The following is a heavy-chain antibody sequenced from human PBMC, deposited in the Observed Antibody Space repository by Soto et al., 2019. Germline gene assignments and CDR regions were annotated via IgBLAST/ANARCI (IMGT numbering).Heavy chain of an antibody. CDR1: GYSFTSYW. CDR3: ARRKIAVVPAANDAFDI. V-gene: IGHV5-51*03. CDR2: IYPGDSDT. D-gene: IGHD2-2*01. Sequence: EVQLVQSGAEVKKPGESLKISCKGSGYSFTSYWIGWVRQMPGKGLEWMGIIYPGDSDTRYSPSFQGQVTISADKSISTAYLQWSSLKASDTAMYYCARRKIAVVPAANDAFDIWGQGTMVTVSS. J-gene: IGHJ3*02.